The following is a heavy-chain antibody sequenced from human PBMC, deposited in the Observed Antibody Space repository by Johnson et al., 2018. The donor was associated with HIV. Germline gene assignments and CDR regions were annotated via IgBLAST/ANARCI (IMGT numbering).Heavy chain of an antibody. CDR1: GFTFNDYG. V-gene: IGHV3-7*01. CDR2: IKQDGSEK. CDR3: HREYYSGDGFDI. D-gene: IGHD4-11*01. J-gene: IGHJ3*02. Sequence: VQLVESGGGVVRPGGSLRLSCAASGFTFNDYGMSWVRQAPGKGLEWVANIKQDGSEKHYVDSVKGRFTISRDNAKNSLYLQMNSLRAEDTAVYYCHREYYSGDGFDIWGQGTMVTVSS.